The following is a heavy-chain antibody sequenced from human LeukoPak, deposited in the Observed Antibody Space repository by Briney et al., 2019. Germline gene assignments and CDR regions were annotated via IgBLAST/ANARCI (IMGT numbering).Heavy chain of an antibody. V-gene: IGHV4-39*01. CDR2: MSHSGTT. Sequence: SETLSLTCTVAGGSICSTNYYCGWVRQPPGKGLEWIGSMSHSGTTYYNPSLKSRVTISADTSKNQFSLKLTSVTAADTAVYYCANRINYGYFDYWGQGTLVTVSS. D-gene: IGHD3-10*01. CDR3: ANRINYGYFDY. CDR1: GGSICSTNYY. J-gene: IGHJ4*02.